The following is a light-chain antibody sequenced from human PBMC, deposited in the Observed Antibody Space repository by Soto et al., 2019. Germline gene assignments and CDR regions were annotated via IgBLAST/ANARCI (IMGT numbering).Light chain of an antibody. J-gene: IGKJ1*01. V-gene: IGKV3-15*01. CDR2: GAS. Sequence: EIVMTQSPATLSVSPGERATLSCRASQSVSSNLAWYQQKPGQAPRLLIYGASTSATGISARFSGSGSGTEFALTISRLEPEDFAVYYGQLYGTSPKTFGQGTKVDI. CDR1: QSVSSN. CDR3: QLYGTSPKT.